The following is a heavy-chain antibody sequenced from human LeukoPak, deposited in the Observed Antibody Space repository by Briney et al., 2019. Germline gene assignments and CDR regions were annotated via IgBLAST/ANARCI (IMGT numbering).Heavy chain of an antibody. Sequence: ASVKVSCKASGGTFISYAISWVRQAPGQGLEWMGGIIPIFGTANYAQKFQGRVTITADESTSTAYMELSSLRSEDTAVYYCARSAGYYDSSGYYVSDAFDIWGQGTMVTVSS. CDR1: GGTFISYA. J-gene: IGHJ3*02. V-gene: IGHV1-69*13. CDR3: ARSAGYYDSSGYYVSDAFDI. D-gene: IGHD3-22*01. CDR2: IIPIFGTA.